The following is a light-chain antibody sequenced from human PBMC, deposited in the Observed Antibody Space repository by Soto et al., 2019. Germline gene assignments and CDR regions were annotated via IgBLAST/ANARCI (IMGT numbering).Light chain of an antibody. J-gene: IGKJ4*01. Sequence: EILLTQSPGTLSLSPGERATLSCRASQSVSSKSLTWYQQTPGQAPRLLMYGASSRATGIPERFSGSGSGTDFTLTISSLQSEDFGVYLCQQYDNWPLTFGGGTKVDIK. V-gene: IGKV3-20*01. CDR1: QSVSSKS. CDR3: QQYDNWPLT. CDR2: GAS.